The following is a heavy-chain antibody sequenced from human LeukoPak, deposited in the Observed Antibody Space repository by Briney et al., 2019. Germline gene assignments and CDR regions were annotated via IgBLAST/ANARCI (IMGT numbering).Heavy chain of an antibody. CDR1: GGSFSGYY. CDR3: ARGTDKGLYYYGSGSYYFDY. V-gene: IGHV4-34*01. J-gene: IGHJ4*02. Sequence: PSETLSLTCAVYGGSFSGYYWSWIRQPPGKGLEWIGEINHSGSTNYNPSLKSRVTISVDTSKNQFSLKLSSVTAADKAVYYCARGTDKGLYYYGSGSYYFDYWGQGTLVTVSS. CDR2: INHSGST. D-gene: IGHD3-10*01.